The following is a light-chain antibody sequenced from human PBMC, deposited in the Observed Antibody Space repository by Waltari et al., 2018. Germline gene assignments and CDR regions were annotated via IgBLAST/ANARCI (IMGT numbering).Light chain of an antibody. Sequence: WDQQMPGQAPVLLLYKDSESHSGIPELFSGYSPGTTDTLTISGVQAEDEADYYCQSADSSGTVVFGGGIKLTVL. V-gene: IGLV3-25*03. CDR2: KDS. CDR3: QSADSSGTVV. J-gene: IGLJ2*01.